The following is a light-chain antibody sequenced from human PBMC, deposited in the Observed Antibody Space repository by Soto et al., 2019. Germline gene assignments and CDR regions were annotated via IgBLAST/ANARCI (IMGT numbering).Light chain of an antibody. CDR3: QQSCTTPS. J-gene: IGKJ5*01. Sequence: DIQMNQSASAVSATVGDRVNITCRASQTVSSYLNWYQQKPGTVPKLLIYATSNLQSGVPSRFSGRGFGTDFTLTISSLQPEDFATYYCQQSCTTPSFGHRRLLDVK. CDR2: ATS. V-gene: IGKV1-39*01. CDR1: QTVSSY.